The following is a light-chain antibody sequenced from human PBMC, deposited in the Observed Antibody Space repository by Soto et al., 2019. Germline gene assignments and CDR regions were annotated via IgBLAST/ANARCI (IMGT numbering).Light chain of an antibody. J-gene: IGKJ3*01. CDR1: QSINIY. CDR3: QQSSSGPPFT. CDR2: GAT. Sequence: DIQMTQSPSSLSASVGDRVTIACRASQSINIYLKWYQQKPGRAPKLLIYGATTLHSGVPSRFSADGSGTDFNLTISGLQPEDFATYYCQQSSSGPPFTFGPGTKVDIK. V-gene: IGKV1-39*01.